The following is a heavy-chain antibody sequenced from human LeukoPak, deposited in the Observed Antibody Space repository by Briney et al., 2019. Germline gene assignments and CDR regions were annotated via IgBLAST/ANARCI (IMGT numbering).Heavy chain of an antibody. V-gene: IGHV3-15*01. J-gene: IGHJ4*02. CDR1: GFTFINAW. CDR3: VTARRNANGYFPFGY. D-gene: IGHD5-24*01. Sequence: GGSLRLSRAASGFTFINAWIAWGRQVPGKGLEWVGRIKSKLDGETTEFAAPVSGRFTSSRDDSQEMMFLQMDSLKTEDPAVYYCVTARRNANGYFPFGYWGQGALVAVS. CDR2: IKSKLDGETT.